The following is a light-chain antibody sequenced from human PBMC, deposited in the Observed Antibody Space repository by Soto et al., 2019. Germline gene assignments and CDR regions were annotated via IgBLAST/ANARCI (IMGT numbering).Light chain of an antibody. CDR1: QDISNY. J-gene: IGKJ4*01. CDR3: QRYDDAPLT. Sequence: DIQITQSPSSLSASVGDRVTMTCRSSQDISNYVVWYQQQPGKVPKLLIYSASTLHSGVPSRFSGSGSGTDFTLTISSLQPEDVGTYYCQRYDDAPLTFGGGTKVDIK. CDR2: SAS. V-gene: IGKV1-27*01.